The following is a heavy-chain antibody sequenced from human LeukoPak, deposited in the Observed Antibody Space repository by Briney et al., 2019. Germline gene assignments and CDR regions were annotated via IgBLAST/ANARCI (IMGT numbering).Heavy chain of an antibody. V-gene: IGHV3-30*02. D-gene: IGHD3-16*01. CDR3: AKDHVTWGNRYFDH. J-gene: IGHJ4*02. CDR1: GFTFNTYG. Sequence: PGGSLRLSCAASGFTFNTYGMHWVRQAPGKGLEWVAFIGHDGTKIYYAGSVQGRFTISRDNSKNTLYLEMNSLSGADTALYYCAKDHVTWGNRYFDHWGQGTLGTVSS. CDR2: IGHDGTKI.